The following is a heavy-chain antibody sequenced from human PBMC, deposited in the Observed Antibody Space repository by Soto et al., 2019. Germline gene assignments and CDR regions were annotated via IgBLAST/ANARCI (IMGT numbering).Heavy chain of an antibody. CDR1: GFTFSSYG. CDR3: ARDSGYDFWSGYYTGSDAFDI. CDR2: IWYDGSNK. Sequence: AQLVESGGGVVQPGRSLRLSCAASGFTFSSYGMHWVRQAPGKGLEWVAVIWYDGSNKYYADSVKGRFTISRDNSKNTLYLQMNSLRAEDTAVYYCARDSGYDFWSGYYTGSDAFDIWGQGTMVTVSS. V-gene: IGHV3-33*01. D-gene: IGHD3-3*01. J-gene: IGHJ3*02.